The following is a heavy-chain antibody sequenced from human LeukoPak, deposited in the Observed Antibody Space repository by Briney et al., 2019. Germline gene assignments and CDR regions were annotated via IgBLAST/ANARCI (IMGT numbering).Heavy chain of an antibody. CDR2: IYSGGST. Sequence: GGSLRLSCAASGFTVSSNYMSWVRQAPGKGLEWVSVIYSGGSTYYADSVKGRFTISRDNFKNTLYLQMNSLRAEDTAVYYCARAVARSGAFDYWGQGTLVTVSS. CDR1: GFTVSSNY. V-gene: IGHV3-53*01. CDR3: ARAVARSGAFDY. J-gene: IGHJ4*02. D-gene: IGHD2-15*01.